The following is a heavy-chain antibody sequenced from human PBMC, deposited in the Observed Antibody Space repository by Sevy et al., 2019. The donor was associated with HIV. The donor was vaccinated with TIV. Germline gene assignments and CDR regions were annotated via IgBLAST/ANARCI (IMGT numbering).Heavy chain of an antibody. D-gene: IGHD6-19*01. CDR1: GYTFTSYD. CDR3: AGVGYSSGLPTGYFDL. CDR2: MNPNSGNT. J-gene: IGHJ2*01. Sequence: ASVKVSCKASGYTFTSYDINWVRQATGQGLEWMGWMNPNSGNTGYAQKFQGRVTMTRNTSISTAYMELGSLGSEDTAVYYCAGVGYSSGLPTGYFDLWGRGTLVTVSS. V-gene: IGHV1-8*01.